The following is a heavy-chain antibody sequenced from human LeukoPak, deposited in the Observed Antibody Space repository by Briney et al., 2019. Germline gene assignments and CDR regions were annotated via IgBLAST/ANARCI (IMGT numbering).Heavy chain of an antibody. D-gene: IGHD3-22*01. CDR2: INHRGST. CDR3: ARGPDSSGYYYTYYYYLDV. Sequence: SETLSLTCAVYGGSFSGYYWSWIRQPPGKGLEWIGEINHRGSTNYSSSLRSRVTISVDTSKNQISLKLSSVTAADTAVYYCARGPDSSGYYYTYYYYLDVWGKGTTVTVSS. V-gene: IGHV4-34*01. CDR1: GGSFSGYY. J-gene: IGHJ6*03.